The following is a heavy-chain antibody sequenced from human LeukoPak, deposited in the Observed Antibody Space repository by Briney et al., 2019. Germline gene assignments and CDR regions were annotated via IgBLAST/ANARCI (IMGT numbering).Heavy chain of an antibody. CDR3: ARLPAYYDFWSGYSRFDP. CDR2: ISAYNGNT. V-gene: IGHV1-18*01. CDR1: GYTFTSYG. Sequence: ASVKVSCKASGYTFTSYGISWVRQAPGQGLEWMGWISAYNGNTNYAQKLQGRVTMTTDTSTSTAYMELRSLRSDDTAVYYCARLPAYYDFWSGYSRFDPWGQGTLVTVSS. J-gene: IGHJ5*02. D-gene: IGHD3-3*01.